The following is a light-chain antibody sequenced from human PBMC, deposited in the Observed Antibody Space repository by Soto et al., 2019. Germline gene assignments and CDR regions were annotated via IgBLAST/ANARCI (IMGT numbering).Light chain of an antibody. CDR2: DVS. Sequence: QSALTQPASVSGSPGQSITISCTGTSSDVGGYNYVSWYQQHPGKAPELMIYDVSNRPSGVSNRFSGSKSGNTASLTISGLRAEDEADYYCSSYTSSSTPLDVFGTGTKLTVL. V-gene: IGLV2-14*01. CDR1: SSDVGGYNY. CDR3: SSYTSSSTPLDV. J-gene: IGLJ1*01.